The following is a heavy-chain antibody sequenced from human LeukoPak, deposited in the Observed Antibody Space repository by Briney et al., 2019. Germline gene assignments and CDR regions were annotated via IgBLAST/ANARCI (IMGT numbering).Heavy chain of an antibody. Sequence: SGTLSLTCEVSGGSISSSHWWSWVRRPPGKGLEWIGEIYHGGGTNYNLSLKSRVTISVDKSKNQFSLKLSSVTAADTAVYYRARGYYGSALGGWFDPWGQGTLVTVSS. D-gene: IGHD3-10*01. CDR2: IYHGGGT. J-gene: IGHJ5*02. V-gene: IGHV4-4*02. CDR1: GGSISSSHW. CDR3: ARGYYGSALGGWFDP.